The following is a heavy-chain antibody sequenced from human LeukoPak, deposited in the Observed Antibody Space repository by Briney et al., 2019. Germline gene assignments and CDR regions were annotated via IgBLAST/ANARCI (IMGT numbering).Heavy chain of an antibody. CDR2: ISYDGSDE. Sequence: GGSLRLSCAASGFTFGAYGMHWVRQAPGKGLEWVTVISYDGSDEYYVDSVKGRFTISRDNAKNSLYLQMNSLRAEDTAVYYCARDPTVATTSSWYFDLWGRGTLVTVSS. CDR3: ARDPTVATTSSWYFDL. CDR1: GFTFGAYG. V-gene: IGHV3-30*03. D-gene: IGHD5-12*01. J-gene: IGHJ2*01.